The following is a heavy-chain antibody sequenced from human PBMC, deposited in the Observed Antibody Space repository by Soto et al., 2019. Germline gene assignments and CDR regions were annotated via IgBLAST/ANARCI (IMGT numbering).Heavy chain of an antibody. CDR2: ISGSGDST. CDR3: AKGYGASHSPFDY. J-gene: IGHJ4*01. CDR1: GFTFRIYA. V-gene: IGHV3-23*01. Sequence: LRLSCTASGFTFRIYAMNWVRQAPGKGPEWVSGISGSGDSTFHANSVKGRFTISRDNSKNTLYLQLNSLRAEDTAVYYCAKGYGASHSPFDYWGNGPLVTVSS. D-gene: IGHD1-26*01.